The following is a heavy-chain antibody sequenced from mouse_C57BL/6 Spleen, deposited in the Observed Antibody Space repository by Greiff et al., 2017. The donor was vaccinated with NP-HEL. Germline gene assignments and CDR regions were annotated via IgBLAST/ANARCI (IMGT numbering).Heavy chain of an antibody. CDR2: IRSKSNNYAT. CDR3: VRDDYDREAWFAY. J-gene: IGHJ3*01. V-gene: IGHV10-1*01. Sequence: EVQGVESGGGLVQPKGSLKLSCAASGFSFNTYAMNWVRQAPGKGLEWVARIRSKSNNYATYYADSVKDRFTISRDDSESMLYLQMNNLKTEDTAMYYCVRDDYDREAWFAYWGQGTLVTVSA. D-gene: IGHD2-4*01. CDR1: GFSFNTYA.